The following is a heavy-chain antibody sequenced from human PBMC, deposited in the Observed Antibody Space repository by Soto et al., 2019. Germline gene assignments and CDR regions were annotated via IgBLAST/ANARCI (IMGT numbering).Heavy chain of an antibody. Sequence: QVQLQQWGAGLLKPSETLSLTCAVYGGSFSGYYWSWIRQPPGKGLEWIGEINHSGSTNYNPSLKSRVTISVDTSKNQFSLKLSSVTAADTAVYYCARGNMVRGAFDIWGKGTMVTVSS. D-gene: IGHD3-10*01. CDR1: GGSFSGYY. V-gene: IGHV4-34*01. CDR2: INHSGST. CDR3: ARGNMVRGAFDI. J-gene: IGHJ3*02.